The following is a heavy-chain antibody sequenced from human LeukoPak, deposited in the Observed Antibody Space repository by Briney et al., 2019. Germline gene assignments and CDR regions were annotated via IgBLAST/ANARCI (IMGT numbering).Heavy chain of an antibody. CDR3: TKTSPGIPLDF. V-gene: IGHV4-34*01. D-gene: IGHD1-26*01. CDR2: ISHTGRT. Sequence: SETLSLTCAVSGVSFSGYYWSWIRQPPGKGPEWVGEISHTGRTSYNPSLKRRVTISLDTSKNQFSLRLSFVTAADTAMYYCTKTSPGIPLDFWGQGTLVTVSS. J-gene: IGHJ4*02. CDR1: GVSFSGYY.